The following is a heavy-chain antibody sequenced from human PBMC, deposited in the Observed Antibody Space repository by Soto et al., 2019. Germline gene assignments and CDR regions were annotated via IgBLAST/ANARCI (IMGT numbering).Heavy chain of an antibody. CDR1: GYAFTSYG. V-gene: IGHV1-18*01. CDR2: IRAYKGNT. J-gene: IGHJ4*02. Sequence: QVQLVQSGAEVKKPGASVKVSCKASGYAFTSYGISWVRQAPGQGLEWMGWIRAYKGNTNYEQKLQGRVTITTDTSRNKANMELRSLRSDDAAVYYSSRDLPPEDYWGQGTLVNVPS. CDR3: SRDLPPEDY.